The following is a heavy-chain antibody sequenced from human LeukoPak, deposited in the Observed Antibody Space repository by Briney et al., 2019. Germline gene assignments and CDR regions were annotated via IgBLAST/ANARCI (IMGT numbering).Heavy chain of an antibody. CDR3: ASGSPYYYGMDV. Sequence: SETLSLTCTVSGGSISSYYWSWTRQPPGKGLEWIGYIYYSGSTNYNPSLKSRVTISVDTSKNQFSLKLSSVTAADTTVYYCASGSPYYYGMDVWGQGTTVTVSS. V-gene: IGHV4-59*08. CDR2: IYYSGST. D-gene: IGHD1-26*01. CDR1: GGSISSYY. J-gene: IGHJ6*02.